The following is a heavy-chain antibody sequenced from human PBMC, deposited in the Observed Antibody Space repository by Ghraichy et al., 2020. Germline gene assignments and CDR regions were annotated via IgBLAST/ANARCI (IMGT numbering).Heavy chain of an antibody. CDR2: IYYNGGS. J-gene: IGHJ4*02. CDR1: GDSLSDYY. V-gene: IGHV4-59*01. Sequence: SQTLSLTCPVSGDSLSDYYWSWIRQSPGKGLNWIGYIYYNGGSNYSPSLKSRVTISIDTSKNHLSLKLTSVTAADTAIYYCARGPRGSAWLDSWGQGTLVIVSS. CDR3: ARGPRGSAWLDS. D-gene: IGHD6-19*01.